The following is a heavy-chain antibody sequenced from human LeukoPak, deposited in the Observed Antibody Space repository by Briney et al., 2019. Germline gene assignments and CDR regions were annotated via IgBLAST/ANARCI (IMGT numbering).Heavy chain of an antibody. Sequence: ASVKVSCKASGYTFTSYGTSWVRQAPGQGLEWMGWISTNNGNTNYAQKLQGRVTMTTDTSTSTAYMELRSLRSDDTAVYYCARVKARHFIRDYYGMDVWGQGTTVTVSS. V-gene: IGHV1-18*01. J-gene: IGHJ6*02. CDR1: GYTFTSYG. CDR3: ARVKARHFIRDYYGMDV. CDR2: ISTNNGNT.